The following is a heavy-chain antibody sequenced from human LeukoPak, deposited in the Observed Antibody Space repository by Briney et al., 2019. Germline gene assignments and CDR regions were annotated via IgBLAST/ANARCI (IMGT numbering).Heavy chain of an antibody. CDR1: GGSISSSNW. Sequence: PSGTLSLTCAVSGGSISSSNWWSWVRQPPGKGLEWIGEIHHSGSTNYNPSLKSRVTLSVDRSKNQFSLMLTSVTAADTAIYYCARPLKSEAVTSGGWFDPWGQGTLVTVSS. J-gene: IGHJ5*02. CDR3: ARPLKSEAVTSGGWFDP. V-gene: IGHV4-4*02. D-gene: IGHD3-10*01. CDR2: IHHSGST.